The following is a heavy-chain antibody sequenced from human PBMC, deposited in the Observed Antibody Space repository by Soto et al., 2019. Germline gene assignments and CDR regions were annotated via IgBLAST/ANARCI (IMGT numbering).Heavy chain of an antibody. CDR1: GVSITTTSYY. V-gene: IGHV4-39*01. CDR2: VYFSGTT. J-gene: IGHJ4*02. Sequence: LSLTCTVSGVSITTTSYYWGWIRQPPGKGLEWIGSVYFSGTTYYNPSLKSRVTISVDTSKNHFSLRLSSVTAADTAIYYCARHGSYWGQGTLVTVSS. CDR3: ARHGSY.